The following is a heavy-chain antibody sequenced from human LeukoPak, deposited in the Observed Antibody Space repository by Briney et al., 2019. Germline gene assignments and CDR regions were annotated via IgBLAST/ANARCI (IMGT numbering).Heavy chain of an antibody. CDR2: IYYSGST. Sequence: SETLSLTCAVSGGSISSNSYYWGWIRQPPGKGLEWIGSIYYSGSTYYNPSLKSRVTISVDTSKNQFSLKLSSVTAADTAVYYCARVRDGYNIRFDPWGQGTLVTVSS. CDR1: GGSISSNSYY. J-gene: IGHJ5*02. D-gene: IGHD5-24*01. CDR3: ARVRDGYNIRFDP. V-gene: IGHV4-39*07.